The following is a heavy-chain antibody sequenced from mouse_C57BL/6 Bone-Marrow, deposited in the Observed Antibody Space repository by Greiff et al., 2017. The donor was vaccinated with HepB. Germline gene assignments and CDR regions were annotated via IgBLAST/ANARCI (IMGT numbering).Heavy chain of an antibody. Sequence: VQLKESGPVLVKPGASVKMSCKASGYTFTDYYMNWVKQSHGKSLEWIGVINPYNRGTSYNQKFKGKATLTVDKSSSTAYMELNSLTSEDSAVYYCARWSYYYSFAYWGQGTLVTVSA. CDR3: ARWSYYYSFAY. CDR2: INPYNRGT. D-gene: IGHD1-1*01. J-gene: IGHJ3*01. CDR1: GYTFTDYY. V-gene: IGHV1-19*01.